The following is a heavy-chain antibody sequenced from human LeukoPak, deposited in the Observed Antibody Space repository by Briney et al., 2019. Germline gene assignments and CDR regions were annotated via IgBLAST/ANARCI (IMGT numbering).Heavy chain of an antibody. Sequence: GGSQRLSCAASGFTFSSYSMNWVRQAPGKGLEWVSGISWNSGSIGYADSVKGRFTISRDNAKNSLYLQMNSLRAEDTALYYCAKARPGYSSSWYFDYWGQGTLVTVSS. D-gene: IGHD6-13*01. V-gene: IGHV3-9*01. CDR1: GFTFSSYS. CDR3: AKARPGYSSSWYFDY. J-gene: IGHJ4*02. CDR2: ISWNSGSI.